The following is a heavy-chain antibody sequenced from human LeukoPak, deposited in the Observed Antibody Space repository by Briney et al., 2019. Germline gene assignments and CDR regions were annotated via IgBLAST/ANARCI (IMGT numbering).Heavy chain of an antibody. Sequence: GGSLRLSCAASGFTFSRNDMHWVRQAAGKGLEWVSAIGTTGDTYYPDSVKGRFTVSRDNAKNSLYLQMNNLTAGDTAIYYCARGDIASAGKFDSWGQGTLVTVSS. CDR1: GFTFSRND. J-gene: IGHJ4*02. V-gene: IGHV3-13*04. CDR3: ARGDIASAGKFDS. D-gene: IGHD6-13*01. CDR2: IGTTGDT.